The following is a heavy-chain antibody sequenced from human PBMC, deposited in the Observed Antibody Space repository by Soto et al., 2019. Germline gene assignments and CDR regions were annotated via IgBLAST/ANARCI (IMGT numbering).Heavy chain of an antibody. CDR1: GFTVSSNY. CDR2: IYSGGST. CDR3: ERNRLPPGMAV. D-gene: IGHD6-25*01. Sequence: EVQLVESGGGLVQPGGSLRLSCAASGFTVSSNYMSWVRQAPGKGLEWVSVIYSGGSTYYADSVKGRFTISRDNSKNTLYLQMNSLRAEDKAVYYCERNRLPPGMAVWGQGTTVTVSS. V-gene: IGHV3-66*01. J-gene: IGHJ6*02.